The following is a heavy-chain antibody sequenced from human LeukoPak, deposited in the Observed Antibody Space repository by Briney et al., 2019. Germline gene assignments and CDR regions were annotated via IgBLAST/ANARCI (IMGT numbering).Heavy chain of an antibody. V-gene: IGHV1-46*01. CDR3: GRELSGGVFNF. CDR1: GYTFTSRY. D-gene: IGHD3-16*01. Sequence: ASVKVSCKASGYTFTSRYMHWVRQAPGQGLEWMGIINPSGGSTSYAQKFQGRVTMTRDTSTSTVYMELSSLTSEDTAVYYCGRELSGGVFNFWGQGTLVTVSS. CDR2: INPSGGST. J-gene: IGHJ4*02.